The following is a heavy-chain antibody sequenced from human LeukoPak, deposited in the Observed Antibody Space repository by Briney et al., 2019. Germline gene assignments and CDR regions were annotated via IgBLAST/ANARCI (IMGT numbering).Heavy chain of an antibody. CDR3: ARGRLYGSGSYPDY. J-gene: IGHJ4*02. D-gene: IGHD3-10*01. CDR1: GGSISSYY. CDR2: IYYSGSP. Sequence: SETLSLTCTVSGGSISSYYWSWIRQPPGKGLEWIGYIYYSGSPNYNPSLKSRVTISVDTSKNQFSLKLSSVTAADTAVYYCARGRLYGSGSYPDYWGQGTLVTVSS. V-gene: IGHV4-59*01.